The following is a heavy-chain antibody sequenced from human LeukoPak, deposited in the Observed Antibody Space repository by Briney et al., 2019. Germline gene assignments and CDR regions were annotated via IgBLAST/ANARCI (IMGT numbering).Heavy chain of an antibody. D-gene: IGHD6-19*01. V-gene: IGHV3-48*01. CDR2: ISSSSSTI. CDR1: GFIFSSYR. J-gene: IGHJ4*02. CDR3: ASHYSSGWFHFDY. Sequence: GGSLRLSCAASGFIFSSYRMNWVRQAPGRGLEWISYISSSSSTIEYADSVKGRFTISRDNAKNSLYLQMSSLRAEDTAVYYCASHYSSGWFHFDYWGQGTLVTVYS.